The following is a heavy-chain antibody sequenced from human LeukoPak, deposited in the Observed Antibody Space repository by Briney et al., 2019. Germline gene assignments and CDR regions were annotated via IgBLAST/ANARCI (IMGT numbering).Heavy chain of an antibody. J-gene: IGHJ2*01. D-gene: IGHD3-10*01. CDR3: AKDIFIRVRDPPPWYFDL. CDR2: ISWNSGSI. V-gene: IGHV3-9*01. Sequence: GGSLRLSCAASGFTFDDYAMHWVRQAPGKGLEWVSGISWNSGSIGYADSVKGRFTISRDNAKNSLYLQMNSLRVEDTALYYCAKDIFIRVRDPPPWYFDLWGRGTLVTVSS. CDR1: GFTFDDYA.